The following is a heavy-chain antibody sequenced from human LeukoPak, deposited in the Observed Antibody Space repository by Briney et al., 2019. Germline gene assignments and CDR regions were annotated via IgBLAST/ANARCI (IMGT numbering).Heavy chain of an antibody. V-gene: IGHV4-39*02. CDR1: GVSIGTSSYY. D-gene: IGHD3-22*01. Sequence: PSETLSLTCTVSGVSIGTSSYYWGWIRQPPGKGLEWIGSIFRTGSTYYSASLKSRLSISVDTSKNHIVLKLTSVTAADTAVYYCAREVPYDSSRYYQPFDYWGQGTLVTVSS. CDR3: AREVPYDSSRYYQPFDY. J-gene: IGHJ4*02. CDR2: IFRTGST.